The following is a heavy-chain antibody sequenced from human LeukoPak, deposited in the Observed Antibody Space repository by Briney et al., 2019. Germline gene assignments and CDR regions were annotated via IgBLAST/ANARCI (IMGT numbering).Heavy chain of an antibody. V-gene: IGHV4-4*07. CDR2: IYTSGST. CDR3: ARGQARLAWFDP. J-gene: IGHJ5*02. CDR1: GGSISSYY. Sequence: PSETLSLTCTVSGGSISSYYWSWIRQPAGKGPEWIGRIYTSGSTNYNPSLKSRVTMSVDTSKNQFSLKLRSVTAADTAVYYCARGQARLAWFDPWGQGTLVTVSS. D-gene: IGHD6-19*01.